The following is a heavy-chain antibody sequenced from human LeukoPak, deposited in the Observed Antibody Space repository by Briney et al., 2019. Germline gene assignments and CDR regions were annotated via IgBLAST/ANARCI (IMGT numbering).Heavy chain of an antibody. J-gene: IGHJ4*02. CDR2: ISSSGSTI. Sequence: GGSLRLSCAASGFTFSSYEMNWVRQAPGKGLEWVTYISSSGSTIYYADSVKGRFTISRDNAKNSLYLQMNSLRAEDTAVYYCARDLGPSGVYCSGISCNPDYWGQGTLVTVSS. V-gene: IGHV3-48*03. D-gene: IGHD2-15*01. CDR3: ARDLGPSGVYCSGISCNPDY. CDR1: GFTFSSYE.